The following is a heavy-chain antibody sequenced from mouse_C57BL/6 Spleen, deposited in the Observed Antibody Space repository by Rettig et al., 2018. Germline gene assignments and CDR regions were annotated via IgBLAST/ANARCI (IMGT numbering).Heavy chain of an antibody. CDR1: GYTFTSYW. D-gene: IGHD2-3*01. J-gene: IGHJ2*01. CDR2: IHPNSGSI. Sequence: QVQLQQPGAELVKPGASVKLSCKASGYTFTSYWMHWVKQRPGQGLEWIGMIHPNSGSINYNEKFKTKATLTVDKSSSTAYMQFSSLTSEDSAVYYCARIYDGYFGDYWGQGTTLTVSS. CDR3: ARIYDGYFGDY. V-gene: IGHV1-64*01.